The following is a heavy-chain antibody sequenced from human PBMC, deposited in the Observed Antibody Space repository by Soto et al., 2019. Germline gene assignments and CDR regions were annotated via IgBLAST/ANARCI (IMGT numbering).Heavy chain of an antibody. CDR3: VKDYYDTLAGYYGPDS. CDR1: GFTFNNYG. V-gene: IGHV3-30*18. Sequence: QVQLVESGGGVVQPGRSLRLSCVASGFTFNNYGIHWVRQAPGKGLEWVTVISYDGDTKYYADSVKGRFTISRDNSKNTLYLQLNSLRPEDTAVYYCVKDYYDTLAGYYGPDSWGQGTLVTVSS. CDR2: ISYDGDTK. D-gene: IGHD3-9*01. J-gene: IGHJ4*02.